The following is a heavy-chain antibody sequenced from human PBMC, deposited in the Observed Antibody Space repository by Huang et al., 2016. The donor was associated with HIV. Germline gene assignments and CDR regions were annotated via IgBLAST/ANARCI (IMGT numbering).Heavy chain of an antibody. CDR1: GGSISSSSYY. Sequence: QLQLQESGPGLVKPSETLSLTCTVSGGSISSSSYYWGWIRQPPGKGLEWIGSIYHGGTTYYNPSLKRRVTISVDTSRTQFSLKLSSVTAADTAVYYWAAHGRIVGIPAAPLRFDPWGQGTLVTVSS. D-gene: IGHD6-13*01. J-gene: IGHJ5*02. V-gene: IGHV4-39*01. CDR3: AAHGRIVGIPAAPLRFDP. CDR2: IYHGGTT.